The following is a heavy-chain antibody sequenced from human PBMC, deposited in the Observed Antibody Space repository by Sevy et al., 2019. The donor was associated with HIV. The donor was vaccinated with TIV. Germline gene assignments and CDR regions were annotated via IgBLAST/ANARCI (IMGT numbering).Heavy chain of an antibody. D-gene: IGHD3-10*01. CDR2: ISSGSSYI. Sequence: GGSLRLSCEASGFTFSYYDLSWVRQAPGKGLEWVSSISSGSSYIFYADSVKGRFTIARDNAKNSLCLQMNSLGADDTAVYYWAKDGAYYGSDGMDVWGQGATVTVSS. V-gene: IGHV3-21*01. CDR1: GFTFSYYD. J-gene: IGHJ6*02. CDR3: AKDGAYYGSDGMDV.